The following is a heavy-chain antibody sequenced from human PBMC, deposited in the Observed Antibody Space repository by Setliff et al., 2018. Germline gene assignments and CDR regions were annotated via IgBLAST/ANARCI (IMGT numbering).Heavy chain of an antibody. Sequence: ASETLSLTCAASGGTFTYCYWTWIRQAPGKGLEWIGEINHSGTTNYTPSLKSRVTISIDTSKNQFSLNMRAVTAADTAIYYCARGRNIAIRLLDSWGQGNLVTVSS. J-gene: IGHJ4*02. CDR1: GGTFTYCY. CDR3: ARGRNIAIRLLDS. CDR2: INHSGTT. V-gene: IGHV4-34*01. D-gene: IGHD6-6*01.